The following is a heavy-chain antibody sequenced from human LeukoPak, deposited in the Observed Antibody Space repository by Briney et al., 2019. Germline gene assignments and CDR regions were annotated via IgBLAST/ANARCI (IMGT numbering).Heavy chain of an antibody. Sequence: PGGSLRLSCAASGFIFSSYAMHWVRQAPGKGLEWVAVISYDGSNKYYADSVKGRFTISRDNSKNTLYLQMNSLRAEDTAVYYCARGEDLQNYYFDYWGQGTLVTVSS. D-gene: IGHD1-7*01. V-gene: IGHV3-30-3*01. CDR2: ISYDGSNK. CDR1: GFIFSSYA. CDR3: ARGEDLQNYYFDY. J-gene: IGHJ4*02.